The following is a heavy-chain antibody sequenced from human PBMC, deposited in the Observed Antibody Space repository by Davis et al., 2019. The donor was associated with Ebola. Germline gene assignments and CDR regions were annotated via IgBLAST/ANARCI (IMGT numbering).Heavy chain of an antibody. CDR2: INPSGGST. V-gene: IGHV1-46*01. CDR3: ARDGGSGSYTYYYGMDV. CDR1: GYTFTSYY. J-gene: IGHJ6*04. D-gene: IGHD1-26*01. Sequence: ASVKVSCKASGYTFTSYYMHWVRQAPGQGLEWMGIINPSGGSTSYAQKFQGRVTMTRDTSTSTVYMELSSLRSEDTAVYYCARDGGSGSYTYYYGMDVWGKGTTVTVSS.